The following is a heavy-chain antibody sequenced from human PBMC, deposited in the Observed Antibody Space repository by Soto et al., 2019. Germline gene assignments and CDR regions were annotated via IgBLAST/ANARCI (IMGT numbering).Heavy chain of an antibody. CDR1: GDSISNSRFY. CDR3: ARDFFDSSDYTTNWFDP. D-gene: IGHD3-22*01. Sequence: SETLSLTCSVSGDSISNSRFYWAWIRQPPGEGQEWIGSIYHTGNAYYNPSLKSRVTISVDTSKNQFSLKLTSVTAAYAALYYCARDFFDSSDYTTNWFDPWGQGTLVT. V-gene: IGHV4-39*01. J-gene: IGHJ5*02. CDR2: IYHTGNA.